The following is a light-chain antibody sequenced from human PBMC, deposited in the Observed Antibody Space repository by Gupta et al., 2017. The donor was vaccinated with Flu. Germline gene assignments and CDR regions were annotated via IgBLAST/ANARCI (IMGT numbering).Light chain of an antibody. CDR2: EVR. J-gene: IGLJ3*02. CDR3: CSYVGGSSWV. V-gene: IGLV2-23*02. CDR1: SSDVGNYIL. Sequence: ITISCTGTSSDVGNYILVSWYQHHPDKAPKLVIYEVRKRPSGLSYRFSGSKSGNTASLTISGLQAEDDADYYCCSYVGGSSWVFGGGTKLTVL.